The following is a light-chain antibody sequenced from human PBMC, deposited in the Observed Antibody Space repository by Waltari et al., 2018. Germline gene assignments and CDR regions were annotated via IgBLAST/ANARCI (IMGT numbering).Light chain of an antibody. J-gene: IGKJ2*01. CDR3: QQYGSSPYT. CDR2: GAS. CDR1: QSVSSSY. Sequence: EIVLTQSPGTLSLSPGERVIVSCRASQSVSSSYLAWYQKKPGQAPRLLIYGASSRATGIPDRFSGSVSGTDFTLTISRLEPEDFAVYYCQQYGSSPYTFGQGTKLEI. V-gene: IGKV3-20*01.